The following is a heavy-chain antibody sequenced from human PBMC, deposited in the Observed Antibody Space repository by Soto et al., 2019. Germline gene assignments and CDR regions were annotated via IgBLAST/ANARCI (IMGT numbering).Heavy chain of an antibody. CDR1: GFTFSNYG. CDR3: ARVGITATTFRGFDY. CDR2: IWFDGSNK. V-gene: IGHV3-33*01. Sequence: QVQLVESGGGVVPPGRSLRLSCAASGFTFSNYGMHWVRQAPGKGLEWVAVIWFDGSNKYYADSVKGRFTISRDNSKNTLYLQMHSLRAEDTAVYYCARVGITATTFRGFDYWGQGTLVTVSS. J-gene: IGHJ4*02. D-gene: IGHD1-20*01.